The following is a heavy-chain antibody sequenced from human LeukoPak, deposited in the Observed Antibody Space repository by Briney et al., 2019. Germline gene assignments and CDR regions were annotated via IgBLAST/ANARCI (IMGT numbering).Heavy chain of an antibody. J-gene: IGHJ4*02. CDR1: GFTFSHYG. Sequence: PGGSLRLSCAASGFTFSHYGMSWVRQAPGKGLEWVSLTVGRGGGTYYADTVKGRFTISRDNSKNTVYLQMDSLRVEDTAMYYCACGGSGNAFDYWAREPRSPSPQ. D-gene: IGHD3-10*01. CDR3: ACGGSGNAFDY. V-gene: IGHV3-23*01. CDR2: TVGRGGGT.